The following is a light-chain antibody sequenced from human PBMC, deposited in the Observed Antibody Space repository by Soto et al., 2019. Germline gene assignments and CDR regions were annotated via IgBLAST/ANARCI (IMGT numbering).Light chain of an antibody. CDR1: SSDVGSYNL. J-gene: IGLJ2*01. CDR2: EVS. V-gene: IGLV2-23*02. Sequence: QSALTQPASVSGSPGQSITISCTGTSSDVGSYNLVSWYQRHPGKAPKLLIYEVSKRPSGVSTRFSGSKSANTASLTISGLQAEDEADYYCCSYVGSSTVVFGGGTQLTVL. CDR3: CSYVGSSTVV.